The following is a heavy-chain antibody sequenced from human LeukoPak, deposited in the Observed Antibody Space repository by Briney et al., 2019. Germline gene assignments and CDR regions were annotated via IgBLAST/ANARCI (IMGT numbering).Heavy chain of an antibody. D-gene: IGHD3-3*01. J-gene: IGHJ6*03. CDR2: INPNSGGT. CDR1: GYTFTGYY. Sequence: ASAKVSCKASGYTFTGYYMHWVRQAPGQGLEWMGWINPNSGGTNYAQKFQGRVTMTRDTSISTAYMELSRLRSDDTAVYYCARDPYDFWSGYPYYYYYMDVWGKGTTVTVSS. CDR3: ARDPYDFWSGYPYYYYYMDV. V-gene: IGHV1-2*02.